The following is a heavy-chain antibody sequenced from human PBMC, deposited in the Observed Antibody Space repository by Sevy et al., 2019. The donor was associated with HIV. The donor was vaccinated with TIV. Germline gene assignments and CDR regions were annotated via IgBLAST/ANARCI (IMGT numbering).Heavy chain of an antibody. CDR2: ISGGGATI. J-gene: IGHJ4*02. V-gene: IGHV3-11*01. Sequence: GGSLRLSCAASGLALSDYYMAWIRQAPGKGLEWVSYISGGGATIYYADSVKGRFTISRDNAKATLHLQMNSLRVDDTAVYFCARDPFHFPRGCFWGQGTQVTVSS. CDR3: ARDPFHFPRGCF. D-gene: IGHD3-10*01. CDR1: GLALSDYY.